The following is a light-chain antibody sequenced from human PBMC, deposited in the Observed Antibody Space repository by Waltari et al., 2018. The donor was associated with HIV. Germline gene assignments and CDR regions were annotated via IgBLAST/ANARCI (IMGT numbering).Light chain of an antibody. CDR2: EVS. V-gene: IGLV2-23*02. CDR1: RSDVGSYHL. J-gene: IGLJ3*02. Sequence: QSALTQSASVSGSPGQSITISCTGTRSDVGSYHLVSWYQQHPGKAPKVMIYEVSKRPSGVSNRFSGSKSGNTASLTISGLQAEDEADYYCCSYAGSSTFWVFGGGTKLTVL. CDR3: CSYAGSSTFWV.